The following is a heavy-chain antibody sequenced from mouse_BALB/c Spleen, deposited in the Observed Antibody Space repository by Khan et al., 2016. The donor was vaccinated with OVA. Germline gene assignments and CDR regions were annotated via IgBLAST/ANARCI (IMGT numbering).Heavy chain of an antibody. CDR1: GYTFINYW. D-gene: IGHD1-1*01. CDR3: ARRGLREDFDY. J-gene: IGHJ2*01. Sequence: VELVESGAELAKPGASVKMSCKASGYTFINYWILWVKQRPGQGLEWIGYINPSTGYTEYNQNFKDKATLTADKSSSTAYMQLSSLTSEDSAVYYCARRGLREDFDYGGQGTTLTVSS. CDR2: INPSTGYT. V-gene: IGHV1-7*01.